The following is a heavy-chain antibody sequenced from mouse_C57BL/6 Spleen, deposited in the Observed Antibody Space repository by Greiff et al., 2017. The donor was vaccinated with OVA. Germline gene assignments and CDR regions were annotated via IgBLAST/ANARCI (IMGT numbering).Heavy chain of an antibody. CDR1: GYTFTSYW. V-gene: IGHV1-7*01. D-gene: IGHD1-1*01. Sequence: VKLVESGAELAKPGASVKLSCKASGYTFTSYWMHWVKQRPGQGLEWIGYINPSSGYTKYNQKFKDKATLTADKSSNTAYMQLSSLTTEDSAIYYCERGCHYYGSSYGYFDVWGTGTTVTVSS. CDR3: ERGCHYYGSSYGYFDV. J-gene: IGHJ1*03. CDR2: INPSSGYT.